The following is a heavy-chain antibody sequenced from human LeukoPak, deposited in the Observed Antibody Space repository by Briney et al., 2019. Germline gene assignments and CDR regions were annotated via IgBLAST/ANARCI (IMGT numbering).Heavy chain of an antibody. CDR1: GFTFSSYA. D-gene: IGHD3-16*01. J-gene: IGHJ4*02. CDR2: IKQDGSEK. Sequence: GGSLRLSCAASGFTFSSYAMSWVRQAPGKGLEWVANIKQDGSEKYYVDSVKGRFTISRDNAKNSLYLQMNSLRAEDTAVYYCARDKFGGTDYWGQGTLVTVSS. CDR3: ARDKFGGTDY. V-gene: IGHV3-7*01.